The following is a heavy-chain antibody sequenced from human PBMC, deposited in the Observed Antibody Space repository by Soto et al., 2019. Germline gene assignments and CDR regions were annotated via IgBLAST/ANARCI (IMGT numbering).Heavy chain of an antibody. CDR2: IKQDGSEK. Sequence: EVQLVESGGGLVQPGGSLRLSCAASGFTFSSYWMSWVRQAPGKGLEWVANIKQDGSEKYYVDSVKGRFTISRDNAKNSLYLQMNSLGAEDTAVYYCARRVGEVVVVGGADYWGQGTLVTVSS. D-gene: IGHD2-2*01. CDR1: GFTFSSYW. CDR3: ARRVGEVVVVGGADY. V-gene: IGHV3-7*01. J-gene: IGHJ4*02.